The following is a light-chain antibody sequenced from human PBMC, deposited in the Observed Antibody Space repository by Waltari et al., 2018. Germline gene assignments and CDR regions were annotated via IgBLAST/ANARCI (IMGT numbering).Light chain of an antibody. J-gene: IGKJ1*01. V-gene: IGKV1-39*01. CDR3: QQSYRTPRT. Sequence: DIQMTQSPSSLSASVGDRVTITCRASQSISSYWEWDQQKPGKAPKLLVYGASSLQGGVPSRVSGSGSGRDFTVTISSPQPEDVATYYCQQSYRTPRTFGQGTKGEIE. CDR2: GAS. CDR1: QSISSY.